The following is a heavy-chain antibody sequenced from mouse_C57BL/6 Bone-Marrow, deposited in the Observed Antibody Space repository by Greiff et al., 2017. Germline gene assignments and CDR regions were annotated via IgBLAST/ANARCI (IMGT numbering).Heavy chain of an antibody. Sequence: VQLQQSGAELVKPGASVKMSCKASGYTFTTYPIEWMKQNHGKSLEWIGNFHPYNDDTKYNAKFKGKATLTVEKSSSTVYLELSLLTSVDSAVYYCARHDYYGGAWFAYWGQGTLVTVSA. D-gene: IGHD1-1*01. CDR3: ARHDYYGGAWFAY. J-gene: IGHJ3*01. CDR2: FHPYNDDT. V-gene: IGHV1-47*01. CDR1: GYTFTTYP.